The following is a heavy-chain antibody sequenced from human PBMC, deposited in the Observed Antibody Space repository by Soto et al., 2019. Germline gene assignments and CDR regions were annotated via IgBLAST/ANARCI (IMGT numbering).Heavy chain of an antibody. CDR1: GGSISSSSYY. V-gene: IGHV4-39*01. CDR2: INYSGRT. J-gene: IGHJ4*02. CDR3: ASEGGWQYSFDH. D-gene: IGHD6-19*01. Sequence: QLQLQESGPGLVKPSETLSLTCTVSGGSISSSSYYWGWIRQPPGKGLECIGSINYSGRTYYNPSLKSRVTISVDTSKNQFSQKLSSVTAADTAVYYCASEGGWQYSFDHWGQGTLATASS.